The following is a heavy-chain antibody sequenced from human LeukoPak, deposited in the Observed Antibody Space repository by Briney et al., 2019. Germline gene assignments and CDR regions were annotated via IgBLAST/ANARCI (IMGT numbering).Heavy chain of an antibody. D-gene: IGHD1-26*01. CDR2: IYYSGST. Sequence: SSETLSLTCTVSGGSISSYYWSWIRQPPGKGLEWIGYIYYSGSTNYNPSLKSRVTISVDTSKNPFSLKLSSVTAADTAVYYCARAPSQISGSFNFDYWGQGTLVTVSS. CDR1: GGSISSYY. CDR3: ARAPSQISGSFNFDY. J-gene: IGHJ4*02. V-gene: IGHV4-59*01.